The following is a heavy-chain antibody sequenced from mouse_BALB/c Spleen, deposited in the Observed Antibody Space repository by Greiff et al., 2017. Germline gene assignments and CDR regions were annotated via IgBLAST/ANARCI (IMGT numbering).Heavy chain of an antibody. Sequence: QVQLQQSGAELVRPGASVTLSCKASGYTFTDYEMHWVKQTPVHGLEWIGAIDPETGGTAYNQKFKGKATLTADKSSSTAYMELRSLTSEDSAVYYCTRLGLRYDSSYYAMDYWGQGTSVTVSS. CDR2: IDPETGGT. CDR1: GYTFTDYE. D-gene: IGHD2-14*01. J-gene: IGHJ4*01. V-gene: IGHV1-15*01. CDR3: TRLGLRYDSSYYAMDY.